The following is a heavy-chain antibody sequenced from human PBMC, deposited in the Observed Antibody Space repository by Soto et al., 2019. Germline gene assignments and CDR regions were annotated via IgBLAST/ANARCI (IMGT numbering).Heavy chain of an antibody. V-gene: IGHV3-21*01. Sequence: EVQLVESGGGLVKPGGSLRLSCAASGFTFSSYSMNWVRQAPGKGLEWVSSISSSSSYIYYADSVKGRFTISRDNAKNSLYLQMNSLRAEDTAVYYCARGGIVVVPAAIRGDFDYWGQGTLVTVSS. CDR2: ISSSSSYI. D-gene: IGHD2-2*02. CDR1: GFTFSSYS. J-gene: IGHJ4*02. CDR3: ARGGIVVVPAAIRGDFDY.